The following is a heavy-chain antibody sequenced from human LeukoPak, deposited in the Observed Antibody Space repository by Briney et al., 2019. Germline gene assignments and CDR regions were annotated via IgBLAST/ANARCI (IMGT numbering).Heavy chain of an antibody. D-gene: IGHD3-22*01. V-gene: IGHV3-66*01. Sequence: GGSLRLSCAASGFTFSSYAMSWVRQAPGKGLEWVSVIYSGGSTYYADSVKGRFTISRDNSKNTLYLQMNSLRAEDTAVYYCAREIRGYYDSSGYYQYYFDYWGQGTLVTVSS. J-gene: IGHJ4*02. CDR1: GFTFSSYA. CDR3: AREIRGYYDSSGYYQYYFDY. CDR2: IYSGGST.